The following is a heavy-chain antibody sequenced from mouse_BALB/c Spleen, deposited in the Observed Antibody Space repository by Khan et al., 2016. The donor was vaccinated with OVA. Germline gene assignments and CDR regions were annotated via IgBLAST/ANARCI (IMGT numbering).Heavy chain of an antibody. CDR2: ISYSGNT. Sequence: VQLKQSGPGLVKPSQSLSLTCTVTDYSITSEYTWNWLRQFPGKKLEWMGFISYSGNTRYNPSLKSRISITRDTSKNQFFLQLNSVTSEDTATYYCARKDYYDYDPFPCWGQGTLVTVSA. V-gene: IGHV3-2*02. CDR1: DYSITSEYT. D-gene: IGHD2-4*01. J-gene: IGHJ3*01. CDR3: ARKDYYDYDPFPC.